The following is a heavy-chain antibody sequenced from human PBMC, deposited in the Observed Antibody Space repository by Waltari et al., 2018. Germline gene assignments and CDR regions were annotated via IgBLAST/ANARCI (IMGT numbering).Heavy chain of an antibody. CDR3: ARGLSIRAMTMVVTIDY. J-gene: IGHJ4*02. Sequence: EVQLVESGGGLVQPGGSLRLSCAASGFTFSTYWMTWVRQAPGKGVEWVASIKQDGSEKYYVDSVKGPFTISRDNAKNSLYLQMNSLRDEDTAVYYCARGLSIRAMTMVVTIDYWGQGTLVTVSS. V-gene: IGHV3-7*01. D-gene: IGHD4-17*01. CDR1: GFTFSTYW. CDR2: IKQDGSEK.